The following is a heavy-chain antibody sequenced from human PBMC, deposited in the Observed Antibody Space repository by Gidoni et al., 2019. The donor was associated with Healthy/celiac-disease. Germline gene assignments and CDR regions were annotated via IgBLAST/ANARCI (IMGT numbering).Heavy chain of an antibody. CDR2: ISGSGGST. J-gene: IGHJ4*02. V-gene: IGHV3-23*01. CDR3: AKVNVGSGYFDY. D-gene: IGHD1-26*01. Sequence: EVQLLESGGGLVQPGGSLRLSCSASGFTFSSYAMSWVRQAPGKGLEWVSAISGSGGSTYYADSVKGRFTISRDNSKNTLYLQMNSLRAEDTAVYYCAKVNVGSGYFDYWGQGTLVTVSS. CDR1: GFTFSSYA.